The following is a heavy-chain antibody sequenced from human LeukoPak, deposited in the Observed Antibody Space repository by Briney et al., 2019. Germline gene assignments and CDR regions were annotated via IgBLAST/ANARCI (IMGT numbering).Heavy chain of an antibody. CDR1: GGSISSSSYY. J-gene: IGHJ4*02. Sequence: PSETLSLTCTVSGGSISSSSYYWGWIRQPPGKGLEWIGSIYYSGSTYYNPSLKSRVTISVDTSKNQFSLKLSSVTAADTAVYYCARSCRSRHYGSGSYIYWGQGTLVTVSS. CDR2: IYYSGST. D-gene: IGHD3-10*01. V-gene: IGHV4-39*01. CDR3: ARSCRSRHYGSGSYIY.